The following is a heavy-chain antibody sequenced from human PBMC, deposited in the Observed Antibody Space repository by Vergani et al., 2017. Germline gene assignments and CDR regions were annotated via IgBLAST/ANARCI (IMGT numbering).Heavy chain of an antibody. CDR3: ARHGGSVNYYHLFDS. CDR1: NDSIGRDYF. J-gene: IGHJ4*02. CDR2: IYHGGMT. Sequence: QVHLQESGPGLVKPSETLSLTCSVSNDSIGRDYFWGWIRRSPGKGLEYIASIYHGGMTYYNPSLKSRATISIDTSANLISLRLTSVTAADTALYHCARHGGSVNYYHLFDSWGQGTLVIVSS. V-gene: IGHV4-38-2*02. D-gene: IGHD3-3*01.